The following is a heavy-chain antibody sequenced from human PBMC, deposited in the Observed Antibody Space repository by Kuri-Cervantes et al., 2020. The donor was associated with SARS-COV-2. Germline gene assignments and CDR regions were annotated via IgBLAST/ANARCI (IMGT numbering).Heavy chain of an antibody. CDR1: GFTFDDYA. CDR2: ISWNSGSI. Sequence: GGSLRLSCAASGFTFDDYAMHWVRQAPGKGLEWVSGISWNSGSIGYADSVKGRFTISRDNAKNSLYLQMNSLRAEDTALYYCARDYIPYSYGFTGYYFDYWGQGTLVTVSS. CDR3: ARDYIPYSYGFTGYYFDY. J-gene: IGHJ4*02. V-gene: IGHV3-9*01. D-gene: IGHD5-18*01.